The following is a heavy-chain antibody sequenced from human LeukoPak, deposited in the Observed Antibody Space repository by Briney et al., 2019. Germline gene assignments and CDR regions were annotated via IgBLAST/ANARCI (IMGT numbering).Heavy chain of an antibody. V-gene: IGHV3-7*01. J-gene: IGHJ1*01. CDR1: GFTFTSAW. D-gene: IGHD4-11*01. Sequence: GGSLRLSCAASGFTFTSAWMSWLRQTPEKGLEWVAHMNEDGSGRFYVDSAKGRFTISRDDTQNSVYLQMNSLRAEDTAVYYCATTVAGYFHRWGRGTLVIVSS. CDR2: MNEDGSGR. CDR3: ATTVAGYFHR.